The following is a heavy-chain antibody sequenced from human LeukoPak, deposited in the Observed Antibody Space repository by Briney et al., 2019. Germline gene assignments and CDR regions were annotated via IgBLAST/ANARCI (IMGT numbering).Heavy chain of an antibody. CDR3: AREGFLKLGIQFDY. V-gene: IGHV4-59*12. Sequence: SETLSLTCTVSGGSISSYYWSWIRQPPGKGLEWIGYIYYSGSTNYNPSLKSRVTISVDTSKNQFSLQLNSVTPEDTAVYYCAREGFLKLGIQFDYWGQGTLVTVSS. CDR2: IYYSGST. CDR1: GGSISSYY. D-gene: IGHD7-27*01. J-gene: IGHJ4*02.